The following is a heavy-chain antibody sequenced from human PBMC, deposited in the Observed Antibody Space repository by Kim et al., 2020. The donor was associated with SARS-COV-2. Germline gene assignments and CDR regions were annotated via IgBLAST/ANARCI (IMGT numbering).Heavy chain of an antibody. D-gene: IGHD5-12*01. CDR3: ARERGSGYDNYFDY. V-gene: IGHV4-59*01. CDR1: GGSISSYY. J-gene: IGHJ4*02. CDR2: IYYSGST. Sequence: SETLSLTCTVSGGSISSYYWSWIRQPPGKGLEWIGYIYYSGSTNYNPSLKSRVTISVDTSKNQFSLKLSSVTAADTAVYYCARERGSGYDNYFDYWGQGTLVTVSS.